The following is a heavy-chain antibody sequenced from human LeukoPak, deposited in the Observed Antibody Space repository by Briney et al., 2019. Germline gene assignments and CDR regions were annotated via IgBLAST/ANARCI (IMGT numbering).Heavy chain of an antibody. CDR1: GYTFTGYY. D-gene: IGHD3-22*01. Sequence: GASVKVSCKASGYTFTGYYMHWVRQAPGQGLEWMGWINPNSGGTNYAQKFQGRVTMTRDTSISTAYMELSRLRSDDTAVYYRARTMIVVVITPGAFDIWGQGTMVTVSS. CDR3: ARTMIVVVITPGAFDI. CDR2: INPNSGGT. V-gene: IGHV1-2*02. J-gene: IGHJ3*02.